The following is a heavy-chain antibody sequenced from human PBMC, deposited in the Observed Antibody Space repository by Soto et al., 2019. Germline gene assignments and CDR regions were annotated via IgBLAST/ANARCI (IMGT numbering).Heavy chain of an antibody. CDR3: ARDKITGLFDY. J-gene: IGHJ4*02. CDR2: INHSGST. CDR1: GGSFSGYY. V-gene: IGHV4-34*01. D-gene: IGHD2-8*02. Sequence: QVQLQQWGAELLKPSETLSLTCAVYGGSFSGYYWTWIRQPPGTGLAWIGEINHSGSTNYNPSLNSRVTISVDTSKNQFSLKLTSVTAVDTAVYDCARDKITGLFDYWGQGTLVTVSS.